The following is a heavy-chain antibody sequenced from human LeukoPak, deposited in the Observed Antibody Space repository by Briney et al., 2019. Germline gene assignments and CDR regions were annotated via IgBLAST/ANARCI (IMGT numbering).Heavy chain of an antibody. D-gene: IGHD2-2*01. CDR2: IYYSGST. V-gene: IGHV4-30-4*01. J-gene: IGHJ6*02. CDR3: ARGVVVVPAVYYYGMDV. Sequence: PSQTLSLTCTVSGGSISSGDYYWSWIRQPPGKGLEWIGYIYYSGSTYYNPSLKSRVTTSVDTSKNQFSLKLSSVTAADTAVYYCARGVVVVPAVYYYGMDVWGQGTTVTVSS. CDR1: GGSISSGDYY.